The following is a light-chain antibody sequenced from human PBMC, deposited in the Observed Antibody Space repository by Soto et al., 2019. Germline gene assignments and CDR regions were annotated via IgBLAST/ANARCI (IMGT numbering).Light chain of an antibody. CDR1: QSVSSN. Sequence: EIVMTQSPATLSVSPGERATLSCRASQSVSSNLAWYQQKPGQAPRLLIYGASTRATGIPARFSGSGSGTEFTLTISSLQSEDFAVYYCQQYNXLPQTFGQGTKVDIK. CDR3: QQYNXLPQT. CDR2: GAS. J-gene: IGKJ1*01. V-gene: IGKV3-15*01.